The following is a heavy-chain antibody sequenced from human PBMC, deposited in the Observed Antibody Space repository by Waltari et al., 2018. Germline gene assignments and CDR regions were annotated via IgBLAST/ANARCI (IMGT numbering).Heavy chain of an antibody. V-gene: IGHV3-49*03. D-gene: IGHD6-13*01. J-gene: IGHJ4*02. CDR2: IRSKAYGGTT. Sequence: EVQLVESGGGLVQPGRSLRLSCTASGFTFGDYAMSWFRQAPGKGLEWVGFIRSKAYGGTTEYAASVKGRFTISRDDSKSIAYLQMNSLKTEDTAVYYCTRDRVCIAYWGQGTLVTVSS. CDR1: GFTFGDYA. CDR3: TRDRVCIAY.